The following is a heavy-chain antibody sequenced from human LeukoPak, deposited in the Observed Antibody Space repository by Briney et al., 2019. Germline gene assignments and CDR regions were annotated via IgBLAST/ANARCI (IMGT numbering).Heavy chain of an antibody. CDR1: GYTFTGYY. CDR2: ISGYNGKT. J-gene: IGHJ6*02. D-gene: IGHD2-21*02. CDR3: ARYGGGDTWYAHFGMDV. Sequence: EASVKVSCKASGYTFTGYYMHWVRQAPGQGLEWMGWISGYNGKTNYAQKLEGRVTMTTATSTTTAYMELRSLRSDDTAVYYCARYGGGDTWYAHFGMDVWGQGTTVTVSS. V-gene: IGHV1-18*04.